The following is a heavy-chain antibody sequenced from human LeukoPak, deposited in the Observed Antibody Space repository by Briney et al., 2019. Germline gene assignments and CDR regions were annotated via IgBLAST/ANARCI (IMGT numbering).Heavy chain of an antibody. J-gene: IGHJ4*02. V-gene: IGHV1-3*01. CDR2: INAGNGNT. Sequence: GASVKVSCKASGYTFTSYAIHWVRQAPGQRLEWMGWINAGNGNTKYSQKFQGRVTITRDTSASTAYMELSSLRSEDTAVYYCAKDFSGGWYYFDYWGQGTLVTVSS. CDR3: AKDFSGGWYYFDY. CDR1: GYTFTSYA. D-gene: IGHD6-19*01.